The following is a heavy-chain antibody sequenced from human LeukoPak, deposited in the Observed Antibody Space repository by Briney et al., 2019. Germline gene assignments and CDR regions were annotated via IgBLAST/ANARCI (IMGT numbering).Heavy chain of an antibody. CDR3: AREKDGYNYFDY. V-gene: IGHV3-30-3*01. Sequence: GGSLRLSCAASGFTFSSYAMHWVRQAPGKGLERVAVISYDGSNKYYADSVKGRFTISRDNSKNTLYLQMNSLRAEDTAVYYCAREKDGYNYFDYWGQGTLVTVS. CDR2: ISYDGSNK. J-gene: IGHJ4*02. D-gene: IGHD5-24*01. CDR1: GFTFSSYA.